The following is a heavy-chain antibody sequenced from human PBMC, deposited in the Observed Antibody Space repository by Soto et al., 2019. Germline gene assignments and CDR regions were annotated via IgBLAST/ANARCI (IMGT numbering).Heavy chain of an antibody. CDR3: ARTNYGSGTYAIEF. J-gene: IGHJ1*01. CDR2: IYAGDSDT. D-gene: IGHD3-10*01. CDR1: EYTFSNYW. V-gene: IGHV5-51*01. Sequence: GEPLKISCKGAEYTFSNYWIGWVRQMPGKGLEWMGIIYAGDSDTRYSPSFQGQVTISADKSISTAYLQWSSLKASDTAMYYCARTNYGSGTYAIEFWGQGTLVTVSS.